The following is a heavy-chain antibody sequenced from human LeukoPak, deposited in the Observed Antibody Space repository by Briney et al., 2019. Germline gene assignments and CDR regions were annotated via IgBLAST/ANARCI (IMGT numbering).Heavy chain of an antibody. CDR1: GGSISSSSYY. CDR3: ARSAGYYYYMDV. CDR2: IYYSRST. J-gene: IGHJ6*03. Sequence: ADILSLTCSVAGGSISSSSYYGGGIRQPPGKGLGRIWSIYYSRSTYSNPSLKSRVSISIYTSTNHFSRKLSSGPAAETAVYYCARSAGYYYYMDVWGKGTTVTISS. V-gene: IGHV4-39*07.